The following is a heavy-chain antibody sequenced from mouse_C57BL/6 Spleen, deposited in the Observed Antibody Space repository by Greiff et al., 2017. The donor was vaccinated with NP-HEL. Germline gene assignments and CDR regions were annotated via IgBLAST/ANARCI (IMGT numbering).Heavy chain of an antibody. CDR3: ARERGSDSSGPGNYAMDY. CDR2: IDPSDSYT. Sequence: QVQLQQPGAELVKPGASVKLSCKASGYTFTSYWMQWVKQRPGQGLEWIGEIDPSDSYTNYNQKFKGKATLTVDTSSSTAYMQLSSLTSEDSAVYYCARERGSDSSGPGNYAMDYWGQGTSVTVSS. V-gene: IGHV1-50*01. J-gene: IGHJ4*01. D-gene: IGHD3-2*02. CDR1: GYTFTSYW.